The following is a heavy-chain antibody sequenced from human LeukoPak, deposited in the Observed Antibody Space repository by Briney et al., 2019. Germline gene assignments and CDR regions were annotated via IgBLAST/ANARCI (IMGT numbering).Heavy chain of an antibody. Sequence: GRSLRLSCAASGFTFGTFGMHWVRQAPGKGLEWVALISYDGSSEYDADSVKGRFTISRDNSENTVYLQMNSLRAEDTAVYYCAKSEVYYFGTSGGFDYWGQGTLVTVAS. CDR2: ISYDGSSE. CDR3: AKSEVYYFGTSGGFDY. D-gene: IGHD3-22*01. J-gene: IGHJ4*02. CDR1: GFTFGTFG. V-gene: IGHV3-30*18.